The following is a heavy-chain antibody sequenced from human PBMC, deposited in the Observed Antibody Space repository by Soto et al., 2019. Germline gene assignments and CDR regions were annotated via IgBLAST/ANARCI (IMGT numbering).Heavy chain of an antibody. CDR1: GFTFSTYA. J-gene: IGHJ4*02. CDR3: AKVISTSGSSL. D-gene: IGHD3-10*01. V-gene: IGHV3-23*01. CDR2: ISGSGST. Sequence: GGSLRLSCAASGFTFSTYAMTWVRQAPGKGLAWLSSISGSGSTYYADSVKGRFTISRDNSKNTLYLQMNSLSAVDTAVYYCAKVISTSGSSLWGRGTLVTVSS.